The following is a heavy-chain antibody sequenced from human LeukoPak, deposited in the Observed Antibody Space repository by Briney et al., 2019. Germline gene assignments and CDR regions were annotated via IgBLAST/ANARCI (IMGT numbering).Heavy chain of an antibody. Sequence: PVKVSCKASGYTFTSYAMNWVRQAPGQGLEWMGGIIPIFGTANYAQKFQGRVTITADESTSTAYMELSSLRSEDTAVYYCATPDYLTSRGFDYWGQGTLVTVSS. D-gene: IGHD4/OR15-4a*01. CDR1: GYTFTSYA. V-gene: IGHV1-69*13. CDR3: ATPDYLTSRGFDY. J-gene: IGHJ4*02. CDR2: IIPIFGTA.